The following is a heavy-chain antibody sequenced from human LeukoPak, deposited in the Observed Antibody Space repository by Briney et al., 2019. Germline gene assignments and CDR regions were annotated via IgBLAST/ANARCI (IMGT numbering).Heavy chain of an antibody. CDR1: GGTFSSYA. V-gene: IGHV1-69*13. J-gene: IGHJ5*02. Sequence: ASVKVSCKASGGTFSSYAIRWVRQAPGQGLEWMGGIIPIFGTANYAQKFQGRVTITADESTSTAYMELSSLRSEDTAVYYCARDYPVNWNQHPNWFDPWGQGTLVTVSS. D-gene: IGHD1-1*01. CDR2: IIPIFGTA. CDR3: ARDYPVNWNQHPNWFDP.